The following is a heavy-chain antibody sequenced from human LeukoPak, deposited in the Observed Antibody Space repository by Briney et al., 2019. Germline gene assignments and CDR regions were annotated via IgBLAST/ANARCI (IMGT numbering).Heavy chain of an antibody. CDR3: ASGGSRSYYDSSGYPSDAEYFQH. CDR2: IYHSGST. J-gene: IGHJ1*01. D-gene: IGHD3-22*01. CDR1: GYSISSGYY. V-gene: IGHV4-38-2*02. Sequence: SETLSLTCTVSGYSISSGYYWGWIRQPPGKGLEWIGSIYHSGSTYYNPSLKSRVTISVDTSKNQFSLKLSSVTAADTAVYYCASGGSRSYYDSSGYPSDAEYFQHWGQGTLVTVSS.